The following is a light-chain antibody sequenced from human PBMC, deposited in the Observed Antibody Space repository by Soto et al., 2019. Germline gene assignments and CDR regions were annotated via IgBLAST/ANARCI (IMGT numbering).Light chain of an antibody. CDR2: QVT. Sequence: QSALTQPRSVSGSPGQSVTVSCIGTSSDVGGYNSVSWYQQQPGKAPKLMIYQVTNRPSGVSNRFSGSRSGNTASLTISGLQAEDEADYYCSSYTDSSNYVFGTGTKVTVL. V-gene: IGLV2-14*01. CDR3: SSYTDSSNYV. CDR1: SSDVGGYNS. J-gene: IGLJ1*01.